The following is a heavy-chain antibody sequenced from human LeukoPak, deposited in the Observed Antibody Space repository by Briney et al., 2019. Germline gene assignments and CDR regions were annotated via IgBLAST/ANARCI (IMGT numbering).Heavy chain of an antibody. D-gene: IGHD2-2*01. V-gene: IGHV3-48*01. CDR1: GFTFSSYS. CDR3: ARDLCSSTSCFFDY. Sequence: GGSLRLSCAASGFTFSSYSMNWVRQAPGKGLEWVPDISSSSTTIYYADSVKGRFTISRDNAKNSLYLQMNSLRAEDTAVYYCARDLCSSTSCFFDYWGQGTLVTVPS. CDR2: ISSSSTTI. J-gene: IGHJ4*02.